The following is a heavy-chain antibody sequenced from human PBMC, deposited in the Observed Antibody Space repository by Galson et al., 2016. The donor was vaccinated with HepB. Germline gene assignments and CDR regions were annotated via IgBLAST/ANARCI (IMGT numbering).Heavy chain of an antibody. V-gene: IGHV4-39*01. Sequence: SETLSLTCTVSGGSISNNYYYWAWVRQPPGKGLEWIGSIYYSGNTYYNPSLKSRVTIFLDTSKNHFSLRLSAVTAADTGAYYCARHMFCSGPPSPFHYFGMDVWGPGTTVTVSS. CDR2: IYYSGNT. CDR3: ARHMFCSGPPSPFHYFGMDV. J-gene: IGHJ6*02. CDR1: GGSISNNYYY. D-gene: IGHD3-3*01.